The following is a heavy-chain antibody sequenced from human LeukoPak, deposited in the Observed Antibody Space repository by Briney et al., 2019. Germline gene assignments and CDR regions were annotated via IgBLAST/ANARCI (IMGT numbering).Heavy chain of an antibody. D-gene: IGHD3-10*01. Sequence: SQTLSLTCTVSGVSISSGSYCWSWIRQPAGKGLEWIVRIYTSGSTNYNPSLKSRVTVSIDTSKNEFSLILTSVTAADTAQYYCARHLYYSASAFWYIDLWGRGTLVIVSP. J-gene: IGHJ2*01. CDR1: GVSISSGSYC. CDR2: IYTSGST. V-gene: IGHV4-61*02. CDR3: ARHLYYSASAFWYIDL.